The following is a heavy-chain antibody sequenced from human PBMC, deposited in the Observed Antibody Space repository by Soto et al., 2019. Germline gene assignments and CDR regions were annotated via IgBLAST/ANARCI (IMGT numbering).Heavy chain of an antibody. CDR3: TRLPTDYDFWSGYPTH. Sequence: GGSLRLSCAASGFTFSGSAMHWVRQASGKGLEWVGRIRSKANSYATAYGASVKGRFTISRDDSKNTAYLQMNSLKTEDTAVYYCTRLPTDYDFWSGYPTHWGKGTLVTVSS. V-gene: IGHV3-73*01. J-gene: IGHJ4*02. CDR2: IRSKANSYAT. CDR1: GFTFSGSA. D-gene: IGHD3-3*01.